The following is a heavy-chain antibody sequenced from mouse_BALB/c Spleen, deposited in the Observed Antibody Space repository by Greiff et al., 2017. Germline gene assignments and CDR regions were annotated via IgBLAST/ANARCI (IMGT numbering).Heavy chain of an antibody. D-gene: IGHD2-3*01. CDR3: ARSDGYYGGFAY. V-gene: IGHV1-63*02. CDR1: GYTFTNYW. Sequence: VQLVESGAELVRPGTSVKISCKASGYTFTNYWLGWVKQRPGHGLEWIGDIYPGGGYTNYNEKFKGKATLTADTSSSTAYMQLSSLTSEDSAVYFCARSDGYYGGFAYWGQGTLVTVSA. J-gene: IGHJ3*01. CDR2: IYPGGGYT.